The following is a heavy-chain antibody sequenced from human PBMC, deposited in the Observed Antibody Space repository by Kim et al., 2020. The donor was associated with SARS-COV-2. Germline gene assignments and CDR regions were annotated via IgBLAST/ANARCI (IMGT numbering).Heavy chain of an antibody. CDR1: GFTFSSYA. J-gene: IGHJ4*02. V-gene: IGHV3-30*04. CDR2: ISYDGSNK. Sequence: GGSLRLSCAASGFTFSSYAMHWVRQAPGKGLEWVAVISYDGSNKYYADSVKGRFTISRDNSKNTLYLQMNSLRAEDTAVYYCARDRIRSGWFFDYWGQGTLVTVSS. CDR3: ARDRIRSGWFFDY. D-gene: IGHD6-19*01.